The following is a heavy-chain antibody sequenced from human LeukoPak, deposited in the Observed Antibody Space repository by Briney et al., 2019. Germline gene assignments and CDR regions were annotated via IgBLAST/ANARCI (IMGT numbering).Heavy chain of an antibody. D-gene: IGHD3-10*01. CDR3: AKGDHYGSGSFFKNGMDV. CDR1: GFTFSSYA. J-gene: IGHJ6*04. V-gene: IGHV3-23*01. Sequence: GGSLRRSRAVSGFTFSSYAMSWVRQAPGKRLEWVSAVTASAGNTYYADSVKGRFTISRDNSKNTLYLQVTSLRAEDTAVYYCAKGDHYGSGSFFKNGMDVWGYGTTVTVSS. CDR2: VTASAGNT.